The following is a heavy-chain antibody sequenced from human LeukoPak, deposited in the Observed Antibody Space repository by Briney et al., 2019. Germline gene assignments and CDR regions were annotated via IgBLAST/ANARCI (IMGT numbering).Heavy chain of an antibody. Sequence: GGSLRLSCAASGFTFSSYAMHWVRQAPGKGLKWVAVISYDGSNKYYADSVKGRFTISRDNSKNTLYLQMNSLRAEDTAVYYCARERLTIFGVASDAFDIWGQGTMVTVSS. CDR1: GFTFSSYA. CDR3: ARERLTIFGVASDAFDI. J-gene: IGHJ3*02. V-gene: IGHV3-30*04. D-gene: IGHD3-3*01. CDR2: ISYDGSNK.